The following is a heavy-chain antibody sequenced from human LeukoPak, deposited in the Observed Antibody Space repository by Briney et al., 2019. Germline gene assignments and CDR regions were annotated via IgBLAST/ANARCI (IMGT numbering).Heavy chain of an antibody. V-gene: IGHV3-73*01. Sequence: GGSLRLSCGASGFTFNRRGMHWVRQASGKGLEWVGRIRSKANSYATAYAASVKGRFTISRDDSKNTAYLQMNSLKTEDTAVYYCTGSTVTTFYYYYYMDVWGKGTTVTVSS. CDR1: GFTFNRRG. J-gene: IGHJ6*03. CDR3: TGSTVTTFYYYYYMDV. D-gene: IGHD4-11*01. CDR2: IRSKANSYAT.